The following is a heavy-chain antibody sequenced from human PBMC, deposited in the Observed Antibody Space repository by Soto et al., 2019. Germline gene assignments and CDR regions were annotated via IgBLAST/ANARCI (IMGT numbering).Heavy chain of an antibody. V-gene: IGHV1-18*01. CDR3: ARVRQKNFDY. CDR1: GYTFTSYC. CDR2: ISAYNGNT. Sequence: QVQLVQSGAELKNPGASLKVSCKASGYTFTSYCISWVRQAAGQGLEWMGWISAYNGNTNYAQKLQCRVTMTTDTSTSTAYMELRSLRSDDTAVYYCARVRQKNFDYWGQGTLVTVSS. J-gene: IGHJ4*02.